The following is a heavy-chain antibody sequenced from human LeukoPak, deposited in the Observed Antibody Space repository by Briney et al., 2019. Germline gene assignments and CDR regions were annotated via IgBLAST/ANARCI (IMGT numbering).Heavy chain of an antibody. D-gene: IGHD2-2*01. CDR3: ARAGIGNALDY. V-gene: IGHV3-33*01. CDR2: IWYDGSNK. CDR1: GFTFSKYG. J-gene: IGHJ4*02. Sequence: GMSLRLSCAASGFTFSKYGMNWVRQAPGKGLAWVAIIWYDGSNKYFAESVMGRFTISKDNSKNTVYLQMNSLRIEDTAVYHCARAGIGNALDYWGPGTQVTVSS.